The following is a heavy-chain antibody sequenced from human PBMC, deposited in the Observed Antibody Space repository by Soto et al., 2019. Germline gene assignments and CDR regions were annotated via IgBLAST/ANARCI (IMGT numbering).Heavy chain of an antibody. V-gene: IGHV1-3*05. J-gene: IGHJ1*01. D-gene: IGHD6-19*01. CDR3: AMGPQWLVLGGAEYFQH. CDR2: INAGNGNT. CDR1: GYTFTSYA. Sequence: QVQLVQSGAEEKKPGASVKVSCKASGYTFTSYAMHWVRQAPGQRLEWMGWINAGNGNTKYSQKFQGRVTITRDTSXSXXYLELSSLRSEDTAVYYGAMGPQWLVLGGAEYFQHWGQGTLVTVSS.